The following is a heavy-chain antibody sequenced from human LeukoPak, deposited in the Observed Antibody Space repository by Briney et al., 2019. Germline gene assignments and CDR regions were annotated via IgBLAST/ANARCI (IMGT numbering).Heavy chain of an antibody. CDR2: IYYSGST. J-gene: IGHJ5*02. Sequence: SETLSLTCTVSGGSISSSSYYWGWIRQPPGKGLEWIGSIYYSGSTYYNPSLKSRVTISVDTSKNQFSLKLSSVTAADTAVYYCARETPDYYDSSGYWYNWFDPWGQGTLVTVSS. D-gene: IGHD3-22*01. V-gene: IGHV4-39*07. CDR1: GGSISSSSYY. CDR3: ARETPDYYDSSGYWYNWFDP.